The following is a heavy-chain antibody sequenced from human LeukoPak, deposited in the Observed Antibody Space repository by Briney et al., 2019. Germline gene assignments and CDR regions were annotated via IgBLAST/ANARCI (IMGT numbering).Heavy chain of an antibody. V-gene: IGHV3-7*01. D-gene: IGHD1-26*01. Sequence: GGSLRLSCAASGFTFSSHWMSWVRQAPGKGLEWVASIKQDESEKYYVDSVKGRFTISRDNAKNSLYLQMNSLRAEDTAVYYCARYSGSYWVYFDYWGQGTLVTVSS. CDR2: IKQDESEK. CDR1: GFTFSSHW. J-gene: IGHJ4*02. CDR3: ARYSGSYWVYFDY.